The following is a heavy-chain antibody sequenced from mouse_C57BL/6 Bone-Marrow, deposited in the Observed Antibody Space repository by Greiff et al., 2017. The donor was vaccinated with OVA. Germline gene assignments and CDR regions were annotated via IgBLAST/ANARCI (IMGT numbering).Heavy chain of an antibody. D-gene: IGHD1-1*01. CDR3: ARSITTVEYFDY. CDR2: IYPGSGNT. J-gene: IGHJ2*01. Sequence: QVQLQQSGPELVKPGASVKISCKASGYSFTSYYIHWVKQRPGQGLEWIGWIYPGSGNTKYNEKFKGKATLTADTSSSTAYMQLSSLTSEDSAVYYCARSITTVEYFDYRGQGTTLTVSS. CDR1: GYSFTSYY. V-gene: IGHV1-66*01.